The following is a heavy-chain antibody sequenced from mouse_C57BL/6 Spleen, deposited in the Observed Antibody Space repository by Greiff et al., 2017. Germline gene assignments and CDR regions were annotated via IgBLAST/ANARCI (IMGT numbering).Heavy chain of an antibody. Sequence: QVQLQQSGPELVKPGASVKISCKASGYAFSSSWMNWVKQRPGKGLEWIGRIYPGDGDTNYNGQFKGMATLTGDETSSTAYMQLSSLTSEDSAVNFCAREGVLRPGAMDDWGKGTSVTVSS. D-gene: IGHD1-2*01. CDR2: IYPGDGDT. CDR3: AREGVLRPGAMDD. V-gene: IGHV1-82*01. CDR1: GYAFSSSW. J-gene: IGHJ4*01.